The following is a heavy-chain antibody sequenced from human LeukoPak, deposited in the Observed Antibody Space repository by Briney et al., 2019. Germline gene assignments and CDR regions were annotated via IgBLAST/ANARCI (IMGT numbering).Heavy chain of an antibody. CDR3: ASFVAVAGIDH. J-gene: IGHJ4*02. Sequence: GESLTLSCAASGFTFSGYSMNWVRQAPGKGLECFSSISSSGSYIYYAHSVKGRYTISKDNAKHSLYLQKYSRRAQATALYYVASFVAVAGIDHWGQGTLVTVSS. CDR2: ISSSGSYI. D-gene: IGHD6-19*01. CDR1: GFTFSGYS. V-gene: IGHV3-21*01.